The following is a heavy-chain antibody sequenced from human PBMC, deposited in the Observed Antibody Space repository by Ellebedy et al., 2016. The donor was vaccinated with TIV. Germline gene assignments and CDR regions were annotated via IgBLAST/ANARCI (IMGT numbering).Heavy chain of an antibody. Sequence: GESLKISCAASGFTFSDHYMDWVRQAPGKGLEWVGRSRNKANSHSTEYAASVKGRFTISRDDSKNSVYLQINSLRTEDTAVYYCATRYPSCSGGSCPPYYYYGMDVWGQGTTVTVSS. CDR3: ATRYPSCSGGSCPPYYYYGMDV. J-gene: IGHJ6*02. CDR1: GFTFSDHY. V-gene: IGHV3-72*01. D-gene: IGHD2-15*01. CDR2: SRNKANSHST.